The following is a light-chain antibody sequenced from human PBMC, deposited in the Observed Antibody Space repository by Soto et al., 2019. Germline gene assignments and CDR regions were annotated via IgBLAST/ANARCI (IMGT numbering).Light chain of an antibody. J-gene: IGKJ1*01. CDR3: QHYGSSPRK. CDR2: GAS. Sequence: EIVLTQSPGTLSLSPGERATLACRASQSVSSSYLAWYQQKPGQAPRLIIYGASSRATGITDRFSGSGSGTDFPLTISRLEPQEFAVYYCQHYGSSPRKFGQGTKVEIK. V-gene: IGKV3-20*01. CDR1: QSVSSSY.